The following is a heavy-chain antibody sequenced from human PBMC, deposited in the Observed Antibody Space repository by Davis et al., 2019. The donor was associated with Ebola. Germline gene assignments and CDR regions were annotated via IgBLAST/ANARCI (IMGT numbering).Heavy chain of an antibody. CDR1: GFTFSSYW. D-gene: IGHD1-1*01. Sequence: GESLKISCAASGFTFSSYWMHWVRQAPGKGLVWVSRINSDGSSTSYADYVKGRFTISRDNAKNTLYVQMNSLRAEDTAVYYCAREPLGGVLYKYYGMDVWGQGTTVTVSS. J-gene: IGHJ6*02. CDR2: INSDGSST. CDR3: AREPLGGVLYKYYGMDV. V-gene: IGHV3-74*01.